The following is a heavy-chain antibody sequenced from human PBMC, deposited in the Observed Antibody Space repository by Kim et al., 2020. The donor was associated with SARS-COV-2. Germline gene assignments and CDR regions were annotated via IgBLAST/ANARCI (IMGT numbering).Heavy chain of an antibody. V-gene: IGHV3-33*01. CDR2: IWFDGSIK. CDR1: GFTFNSSV. CDR3: AREGVVLGTGGFDY. J-gene: IGHJ4*02. Sequence: GGSLRLSCAASGFTFNSSVIQWVRQAPGKGLEWVALIWFDGSIKKYADSVKGRFTISRDNSKNTLWLQMNSLRAEDTAVYYCAREGVVLGTGGFDYWGQGTLVTVSS. D-gene: IGHD3-10*01.